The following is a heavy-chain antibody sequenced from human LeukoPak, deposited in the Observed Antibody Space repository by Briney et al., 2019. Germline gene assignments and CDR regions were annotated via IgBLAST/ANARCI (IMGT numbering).Heavy chain of an antibody. CDR1: GYTLTELS. D-gene: IGHD3-16*01. CDR3: ATPGTLPFGGVIYF. CDR2: FDPEDGET. V-gene: IGHV1-24*01. J-gene: IGHJ4*02. Sequence: ASVKVSCKVSGYTLTELSMHWVRQAPGKGLEWMGGFDPEDGETIYAQKFQGRVTMTEDTSTDTAYMELSSLRSEDTAVYYCATPGTLPFGGVIYFWGQGTLVTVSS.